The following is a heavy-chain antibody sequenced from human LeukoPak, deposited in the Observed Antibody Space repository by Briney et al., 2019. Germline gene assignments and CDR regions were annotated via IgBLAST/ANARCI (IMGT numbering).Heavy chain of an antibody. CDR2: IYYRGTT. CDR3: ARSFYSSGWYTPLRWFDT. CDR1: GGSVSSGSHY. V-gene: IGHV4-61*01. D-gene: IGHD6-19*01. Sequence: SETLSLTCTVSGGSVSSGSHYWNWIRQSPGRGLEWIGHIYYRGTTNYTPSLESRVTISVDTSMNQFSLRLSSVTAADTAVYFCARSFYSSGWYTPLRWFDTWGQGTPVTVSS. J-gene: IGHJ5*02.